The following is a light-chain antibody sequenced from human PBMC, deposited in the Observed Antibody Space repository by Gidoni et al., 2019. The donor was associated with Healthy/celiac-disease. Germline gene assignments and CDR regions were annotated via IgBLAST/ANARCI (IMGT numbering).Light chain of an antibody. J-gene: IGKJ2*01. Sequence: EIVLTQSPGTLSLSPGERATLSCRASQSVSSSYLAWYQQKHGQAPRLLIYGASSRATGIPDRFSGSGSGTDFTLTISRLEPEDFAVYYCQQYGSSPVTFGQGTKLEIK. V-gene: IGKV3-20*01. CDR1: QSVSSSY. CDR3: QQYGSSPVT. CDR2: GAS.